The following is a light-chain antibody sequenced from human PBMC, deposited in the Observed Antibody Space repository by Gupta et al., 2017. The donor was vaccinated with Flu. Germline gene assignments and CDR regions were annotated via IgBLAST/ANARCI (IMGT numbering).Light chain of an antibody. Sequence: DIVMTQTPLSLSVTPGQPASISCKSSQSLLHSDGKTYLYWYLQKPGQPPQLLIYEVSNRVAGVQDRFSGSGLGKDLTLKISRGEAEEVGGYYCRQSRQLPPYTFGQGTKLEIK. CDR1: QSLLHSDGKTY. V-gene: IGKV2D-29*01. J-gene: IGKJ2*01. CDR2: EVS. CDR3: RQSRQLPPYT.